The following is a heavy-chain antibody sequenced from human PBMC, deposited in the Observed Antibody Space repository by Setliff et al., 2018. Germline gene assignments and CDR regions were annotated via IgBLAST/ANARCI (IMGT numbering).Heavy chain of an antibody. CDR3: ARDGVFYAMDV. V-gene: IGHV3-11*04. CDR2: ISGDGITI. D-gene: IGHD3-10*01. J-gene: IGHJ6*02. Sequence: LSLTCAVYGGSFSNYYWSWVRQAPGKGLEWLSKISGDGITIYYADSVRGRFTISRDNAKDSLYLQMNSLRAEDTALYYCARDGVFYAMDVWGRGTTVTVSS. CDR1: GGSFSNYY.